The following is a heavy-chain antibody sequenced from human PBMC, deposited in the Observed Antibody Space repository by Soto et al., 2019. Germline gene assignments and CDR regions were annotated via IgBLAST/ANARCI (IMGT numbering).Heavy chain of an antibody. J-gene: IGHJ6*02. Sequence: QVQLVQSGAEVKKPGSSVKVSCKASGGTFSSYTISWVRQAPGQGLEWMGRIIPILGIANYAQKFQGRVMITADKSTSTAYMELSSLRSEDTAVYYCARDKAAAGSYYGMDVWGQGTTVTVSS. V-gene: IGHV1-69*08. D-gene: IGHD6-13*01. CDR1: GGTFSSYT. CDR2: IIPILGIA. CDR3: ARDKAAAGSYYGMDV.